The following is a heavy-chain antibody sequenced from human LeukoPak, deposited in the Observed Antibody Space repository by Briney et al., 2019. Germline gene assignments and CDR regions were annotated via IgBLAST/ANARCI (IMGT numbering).Heavy chain of an antibody. D-gene: IGHD5-18*01. CDR1: GGSFSGYY. Sequence: SETLSLTCAVYGGSFSGYYRSWIRQPPGKGLEWIGEINHSGSTNYNPSLKSRVTISVDTSKNQFSLKLSSVTAADTAVYYCARQGSYGRFDYWGQGTLVTVSS. CDR3: ARQGSYGRFDY. V-gene: IGHV4-34*01. J-gene: IGHJ4*02. CDR2: INHSGST.